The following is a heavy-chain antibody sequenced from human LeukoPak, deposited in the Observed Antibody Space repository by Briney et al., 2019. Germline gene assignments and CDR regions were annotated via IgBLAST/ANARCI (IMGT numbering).Heavy chain of an antibody. CDR3: AGTGPSTTVSTSDY. CDR2: ISAYNGNT. J-gene: IGHJ4*02. Sequence: ASVKVSCKASGYTFTSYGISWVRQAPGQGLEWMGWISAYNGNTNYAQKLQGRVTMTTDTSTSTAYMELRSLRSDDTAVYYCAGTGPSTTVSTSDYWGQGTLVTVSS. D-gene: IGHD4-17*01. V-gene: IGHV1-18*01. CDR1: GYTFTSYG.